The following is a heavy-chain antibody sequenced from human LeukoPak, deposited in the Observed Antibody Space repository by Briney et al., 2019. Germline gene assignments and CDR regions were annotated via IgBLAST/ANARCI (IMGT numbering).Heavy chain of an antibody. CDR1: GYSFTVYY. CDR3: ARAEMSPFCSASYSGSYSFDY. Sequence: ASVKVSCKASGYSFTVYYIHWVRQAPGQGLEWLGCINPNSGGTNYAQKFQGRVTMTRDTSIRAAYLHLSGLSSDDTAVYFCARAEMSPFCSASYSGSYSFDYWGQGTLVTASS. V-gene: IGHV1-2*02. CDR2: INPNSGGT. J-gene: IGHJ4*02. D-gene: IGHD3-3*01.